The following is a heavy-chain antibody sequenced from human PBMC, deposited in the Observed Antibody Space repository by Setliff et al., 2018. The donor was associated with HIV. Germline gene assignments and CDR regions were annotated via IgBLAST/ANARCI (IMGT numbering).Heavy chain of an antibody. CDR2: IYYSGST. J-gene: IGHJ4*02. V-gene: IGHV4-59*01. CDR1: GDSISSYY. CDR3: ARQVGNKVLFDS. D-gene: IGHD7-27*01. Sequence: SETLSLTCTVSGDSISSYYWSWIRQPPGKGLEWIGYIYYSGSTNYNPSLKSRVTISVDTSKNQSSLKLSSVTAADTAVYYCARQVGNKVLFDSWGQGTLVTVSS.